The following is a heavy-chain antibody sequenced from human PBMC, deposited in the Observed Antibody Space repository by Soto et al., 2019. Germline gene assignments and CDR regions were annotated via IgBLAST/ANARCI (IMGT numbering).Heavy chain of an antibody. V-gene: IGHV1-69*01. CDR1: GGTFSSYA. J-gene: IGHJ4*02. CDR2: IIPIFGTA. D-gene: IGHD2-2*01. CDR3: ARSSPLDLYCSSTSCYHYFDY. Sequence: QVQLVQSGAEVKKPGSSVKVSCKASGGTFSSYAISWVRQAPGQGLEWMGGIIPIFGTANYAQKFQGRVTLTADESTSTAYMELSSLRSEDTAVYYCARSSPLDLYCSSTSCYHYFDYWGQGTLVTVSS.